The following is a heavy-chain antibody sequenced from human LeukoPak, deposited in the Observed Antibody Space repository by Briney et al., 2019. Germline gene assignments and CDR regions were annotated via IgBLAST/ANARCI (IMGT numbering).Heavy chain of an antibody. CDR3: ARDVLGCYYDSSGYCYFDY. CDR2: INPSGGST. CDR1: GYTFTSYY. V-gene: IGHV1-46*01. J-gene: IGHJ4*02. Sequence: ASVKVSCKASGYTFTSYYMHWVRQAPGQGLEWMGIINPSGGSTSYAQKFQGRVTMTTDTSTSTAYMELRSLRSDDTAVYYCARDVLGCYYDSSGYCYFDYWGQGTLVTVSS. D-gene: IGHD3-22*01.